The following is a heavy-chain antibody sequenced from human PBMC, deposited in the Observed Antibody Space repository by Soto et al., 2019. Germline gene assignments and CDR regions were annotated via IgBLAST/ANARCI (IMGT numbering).Heavy chain of an antibody. CDR1: GGTFSSYA. CDR2: IIPIFGTA. CDR3: ARDLPNDKGLAVAGTFDY. J-gene: IGHJ4*02. Sequence: QVQLVQSGAEVKKPGSSVKVSCKASGGTFSSYAISWVRQAPGQGLEWMGGIIPIFGTANYAQKFQGRVTITADKSTSTAYMELSSLRSEVTAVYYCARDLPNDKGLAVAGTFDYWGQGTLVTVSS. V-gene: IGHV1-69*06. D-gene: IGHD6-19*01.